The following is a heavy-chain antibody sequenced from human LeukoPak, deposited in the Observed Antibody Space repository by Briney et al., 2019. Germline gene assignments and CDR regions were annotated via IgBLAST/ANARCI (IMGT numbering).Heavy chain of an antibody. CDR1: GYTFTDYY. CDR2: INPNSGGT. D-gene: IGHD1-26*01. CDR3: TRALGSDY. J-gene: IGHJ4*02. Sequence: ASVKVSCKASGYTFTDYYMNWVRQAPGQGLEWMGWINPNSGGTNYAQKFQGRVTMTRDTSITTAYMELSSLRSDDTAMYYYTRALGSDYWGQGTLVTVSS. V-gene: IGHV1-2*02.